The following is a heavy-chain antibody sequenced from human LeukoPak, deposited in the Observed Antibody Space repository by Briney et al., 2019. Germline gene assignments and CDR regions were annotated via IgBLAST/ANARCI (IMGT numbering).Heavy chain of an antibody. CDR3: AKGVAAAASAEYFQH. CDR2: ISGSGGST. D-gene: IGHD6-13*01. J-gene: IGHJ1*01. CDR1: GFTFSSYA. V-gene: IGHV3-23*01. Sequence: SGGSLRLSCAASGFTFSSYAMSWVRQAPGKGREWVSAISGSGGSTYYADSVKGRFTISRDNSKNTLYLQMNSLRAEDTAVYYCAKGVAAAASAEYFQHWGQGTLVTVSS.